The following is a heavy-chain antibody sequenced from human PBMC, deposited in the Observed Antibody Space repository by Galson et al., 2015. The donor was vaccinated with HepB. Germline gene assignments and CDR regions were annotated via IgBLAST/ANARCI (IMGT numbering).Heavy chain of an antibody. CDR3: ARPPKPVTPWDWFDA. V-gene: IGHV1-3*01. J-gene: IGHJ5*02. D-gene: IGHD4-23*01. CDR2: INAGNGNT. CDR1: GYTFGFYT. Sequence: SVKVSCKASGYTFGFYTVHWVRQAPGQRLEWMGWINAGNGNTRYSENFQGRVTITRDTSANTVYMELSSLTSEDTGLYYCARPPKPVTPWDWFDAWGQGTLVTVSS.